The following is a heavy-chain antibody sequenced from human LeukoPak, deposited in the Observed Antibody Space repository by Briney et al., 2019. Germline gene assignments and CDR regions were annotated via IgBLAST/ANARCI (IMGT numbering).Heavy chain of an antibody. Sequence: ASVKVSCKALGYTFTNYGISWVRQAPGQGLEWMGWISAYNGNTNYAQKLQGGVTITTDTSTNTAYMELRSLRSDDTAVYYCARSRYNWNPRPDQAFDIWGQGTMVTVSS. D-gene: IGHD1-1*01. CDR3: ARSRYNWNPRPDQAFDI. CDR2: ISAYNGNT. CDR1: GYTFTNYG. J-gene: IGHJ3*02. V-gene: IGHV1-18*01.